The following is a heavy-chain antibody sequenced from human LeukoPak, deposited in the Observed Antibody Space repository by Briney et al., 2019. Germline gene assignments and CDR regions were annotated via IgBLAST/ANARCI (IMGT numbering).Heavy chain of an antibody. V-gene: IGHV3-66*04. CDR2: IYSGGST. D-gene: IGHD3-22*01. Sequence: GGSLRLSCAASGFTVSSNYMSWVRQAPGKGLEWVSVIYSGGSTYYADSVKGRFTISRDNSKNTLYLQMNSLRAEDTAVHYCASQSLNYYDSSGYYPTSEDVWGQGTTVTVSS. J-gene: IGHJ6*02. CDR3: ASQSLNYYDSSGYYPTSEDV. CDR1: GFTVSSNY.